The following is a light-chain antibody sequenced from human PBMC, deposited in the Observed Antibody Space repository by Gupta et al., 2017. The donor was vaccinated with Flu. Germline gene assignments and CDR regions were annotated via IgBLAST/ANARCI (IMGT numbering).Light chain of an antibody. CDR2: EVS. CDR1: SSDVGGYNY. CDR3: SSYTSSSTLGV. Sequence: SSDVGGYNYVSWYQQHPGKAPKLMIYEVSNRPSGVSNRFSGSKSGNTASLTTSGLQAEDEADYYCSSYTSSSTLGVFGGGTKRTVL. V-gene: IGLV2-14*01. J-gene: IGLJ2*01.